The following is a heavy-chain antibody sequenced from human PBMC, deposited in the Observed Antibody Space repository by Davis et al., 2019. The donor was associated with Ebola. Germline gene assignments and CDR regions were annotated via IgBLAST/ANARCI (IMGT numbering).Heavy chain of an antibody. Sequence: GESLKISCAASGFTFSSYAMHWVRQAPGKGLEWVAVISYDGSNKYYADSVKGRFTISRDNSKNTLYLQMNSLRSEDTAVYYCAKPHSQYSGYDRAPFDFWGQGTLVTVSS. CDR3: AKPHSQYSGYDRAPFDF. CDR2: ISYDGSNK. D-gene: IGHD5-12*01. V-gene: IGHV3-30*04. J-gene: IGHJ4*02. CDR1: GFTFSSYA.